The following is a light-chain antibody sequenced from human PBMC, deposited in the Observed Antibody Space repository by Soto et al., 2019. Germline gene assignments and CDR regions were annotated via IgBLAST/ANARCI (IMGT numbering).Light chain of an antibody. J-gene: IGLJ1*01. CDR1: SSDVGGYNY. CDR3: SSYTTSNNRQIV. V-gene: IGLV2-14*03. CDR2: DVS. Sequence: QSVLTQPASVSGSPGQSITISCTGTSSDVGGYNYVSWYQHHPGKAPKLMIYDVSNRPSGISNRFSGSKSGNTASLTISGLQPEDEGDYCCSSYTTSNNRQIVLGTGPNFTVL.